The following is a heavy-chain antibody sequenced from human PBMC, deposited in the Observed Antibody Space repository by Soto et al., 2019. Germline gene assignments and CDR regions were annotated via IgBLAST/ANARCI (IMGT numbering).Heavy chain of an antibody. Sequence: SETLSLTCTVSGGSISSYYWSWIRQPPGKGLEWIGYIYYSGSTNYNPSLKSRVPISVDTSKNQFSLKLSSVTAADTAVYYCARRYGDYFDYWGQGTLVTVSS. CDR2: IYYSGST. J-gene: IGHJ4*02. CDR1: GGSISSYY. D-gene: IGHD4-17*01. CDR3: ARRYGDYFDY. V-gene: IGHV4-59*08.